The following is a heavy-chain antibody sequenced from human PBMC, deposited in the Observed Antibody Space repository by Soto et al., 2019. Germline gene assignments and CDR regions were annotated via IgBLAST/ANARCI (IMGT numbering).Heavy chain of an antibody. CDR3: ARDQKPNDIVVVPAAIAF. CDR2: ISSSSSYI. CDR1: GFSFNSYI. V-gene: IGHV3-21*01. D-gene: IGHD2-2*02. Sequence: GCCLGLSCAASGFSFNSYIMNWVRQAQGKGLEWVSSISSSSSYIYYADSVKGRFTISRDNAKNSLYLQMNSLRAEDTAVYYCARDQKPNDIVVVPAAIAFWGQGTLVTVSS. J-gene: IGHJ1*01.